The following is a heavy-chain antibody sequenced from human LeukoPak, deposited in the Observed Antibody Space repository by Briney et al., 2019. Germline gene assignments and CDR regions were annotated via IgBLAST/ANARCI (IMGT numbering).Heavy chain of an antibody. J-gene: IGHJ4*02. CDR2: KYYSGST. CDR1: GVSINTCCYY. D-gene: IGHD5-18*01. Sequence: SETLSLTCDVSGVSINTCCYYWTWIRQPPGKGLEWIAYKYYSGSTRYNSSLRSRLTISLDSSKNQFSLRLTSVTAADTAVYYCARGRSYGFDFDSWGPGTLVIVSS. CDR3: ARGRSYGFDFDS. V-gene: IGHV4-61*01.